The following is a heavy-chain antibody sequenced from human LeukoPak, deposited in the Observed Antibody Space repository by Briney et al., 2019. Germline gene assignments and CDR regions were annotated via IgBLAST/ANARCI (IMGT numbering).Heavy chain of an antibody. CDR3: ARHVRATGGCRGVFYFDF. V-gene: IGHV4-38-2*01. D-gene: IGHD2-15*01. J-gene: IGHJ4*02. Sequence: SETLSLTCVVSGYSITRGYHWAWIRQPPGKGLEGIGSVSHSGVTYYNPSLKSRVTLSVDTSKNQFSLGLVSVIAADTAVYYCARHVRATGGCRGVFYFDFWGQGTLVPVSS. CDR2: VSHSGVT. CDR1: GYSITRGYH.